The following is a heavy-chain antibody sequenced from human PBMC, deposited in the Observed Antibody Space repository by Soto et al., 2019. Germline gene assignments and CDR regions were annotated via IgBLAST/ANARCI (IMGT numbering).Heavy chain of an antibody. CDR1: GYIFTSYD. D-gene: IGHD5-12*01. CDR3: ARGRYSGNQGFDV. J-gene: IGHJ6*02. Sequence: ASVKVSCKASGYIFTSYDVNWVRLATGQGLEWMGRMHPTSGSTGFARNFQGRVTMTRNTSISTAYMELSSLRSEDTAVYYCARGRYSGNQGFDVWGQGTTVTVSS. V-gene: IGHV1-8*01. CDR2: MHPTSGST.